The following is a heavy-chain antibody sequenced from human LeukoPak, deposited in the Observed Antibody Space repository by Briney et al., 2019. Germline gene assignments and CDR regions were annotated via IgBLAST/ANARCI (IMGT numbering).Heavy chain of an antibody. V-gene: IGHV3-66*02. CDR3: ARKENSSSKVDDY. D-gene: IGHD6-6*01. CDR2: IYSGGST. CDR1: GFTVSSNY. Sequence: GGSLRLSCAASGFTVSSNYMSWVRQAPGKGLEWVSVIYSGGSTYYADSVKGRFTISRDNSKNTLYLQMNSLRAEDTAVYYCARKENSSSKVDDYWGQGTLVTVSS. J-gene: IGHJ4*02.